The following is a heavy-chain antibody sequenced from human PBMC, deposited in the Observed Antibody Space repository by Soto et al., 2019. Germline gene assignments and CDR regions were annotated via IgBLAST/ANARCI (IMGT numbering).Heavy chain of an antibody. CDR3: ARTYYYDSSGYYYEHWYFDL. CDR1: GGSISSGGYY. Sequence: QVQLQESGPGLVKPSQTLSLTCTVSGGSISSGGYYWSWIRQHPGKGLEWIGYIYYSGSTYYNPSLESRVTISVDTSKIQFSLQLSSVTAADTAVYYCARTYYYDSSGYYYEHWYFDLWGRGTLVTVSS. V-gene: IGHV4-31*03. CDR2: IYYSGST. D-gene: IGHD3-22*01. J-gene: IGHJ2*01.